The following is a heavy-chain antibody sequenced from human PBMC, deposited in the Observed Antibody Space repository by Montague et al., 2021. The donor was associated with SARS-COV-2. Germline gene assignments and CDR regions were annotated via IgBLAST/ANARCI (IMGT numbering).Heavy chain of an antibody. V-gene: IGHV4-59*02. Sequence: SETLSLTCTVSGDSVSHDFSAWIRQPPGKGLEWIGYVYYSRRSSXKPSLMCRVSIAVDTSKNQFSLRLSTVTAADTAIYYCVRDPAPSGSGTFYDYWGQGTLVAVSS. D-gene: IGHD1-26*01. J-gene: IGHJ4*02. CDR3: VRDPAPSGSGTFYDY. CDR1: GDSVSHDF. CDR2: VYYSRRS.